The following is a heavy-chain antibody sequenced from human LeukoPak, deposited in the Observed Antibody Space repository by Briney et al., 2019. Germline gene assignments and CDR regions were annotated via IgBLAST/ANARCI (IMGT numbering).Heavy chain of an antibody. CDR2: IWDDGSKK. V-gene: IGHV3-33*01. Sequence: GGSLRLSCAASGFTFSSFGMHWVRQAPVRGLEWVAVIWDDGSKKYYADSVNARFTISRDNTKNTVYLQMDSLRAEDTALYYCARDLGRGNTPFDYWGQGTLVTVSS. CDR3: ARDLGRGNTPFDY. J-gene: IGHJ4*02. CDR1: GFTFSSFG. D-gene: IGHD3-16*01.